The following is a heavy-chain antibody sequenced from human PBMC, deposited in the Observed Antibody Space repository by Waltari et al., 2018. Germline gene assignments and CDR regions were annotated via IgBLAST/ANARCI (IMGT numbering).Heavy chain of an antibody. D-gene: IGHD6-13*01. CDR2: IFYSGST. CDR3: ARQRSGMSSSWYLAAGWLR. Sequence: QLQLQESGPGLVKPSETLSLTCTVSGGSISSSSYYWGWIRQPPGKGLEWIGSIFYSGSTYYNPSRKSRVTISVDTSKNQFSLRLTSVTAADTAVYYCARQRSGMSSSWYLAAGWLRWGQGTLVTISS. V-gene: IGHV4-39*07. J-gene: IGHJ4*02. CDR1: GGSISSSSYY.